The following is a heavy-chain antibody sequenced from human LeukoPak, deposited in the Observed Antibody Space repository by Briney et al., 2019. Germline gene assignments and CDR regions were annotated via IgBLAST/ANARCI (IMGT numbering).Heavy chain of an antibody. CDR2: ISGGGVTT. CDR1: GFTSIAYA. J-gene: IGHJ6*02. V-gene: IGHV3-23*01. D-gene: IGHD3-16*01. CDR3: ARNQQLGGHSYYYYGMDV. Sequence: GGSLRLSCVGSGFTSIAYALTWARQPPGKGLEWVSGISGGGVTTYYADSVKGRFTISRDNSKNTLYLQMNSLRADETAIYYCARNQQLGGHSYYYYGMDVWGQGTTVTVSS.